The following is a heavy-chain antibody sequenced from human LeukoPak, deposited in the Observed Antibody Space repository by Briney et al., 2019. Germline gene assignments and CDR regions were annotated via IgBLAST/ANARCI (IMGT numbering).Heavy chain of an antibody. CDR2: ASHDGSTT. V-gene: IGHV3-30*18. J-gene: IGHJ1*01. D-gene: IGHD6-25*01. Sequence: GGSLRLSCVASGLTFRNYGMQWFRQAPGKGPEWVAVASHDGSTTFYADSVKGRFTISRDNSKNRLDLQMNSLRAEDTAVYYCTKEPNPYSSGWYFQHWGQGTLVTVSS. CDR1: GLTFRNYG. CDR3: TKEPNPYSSGWYFQH.